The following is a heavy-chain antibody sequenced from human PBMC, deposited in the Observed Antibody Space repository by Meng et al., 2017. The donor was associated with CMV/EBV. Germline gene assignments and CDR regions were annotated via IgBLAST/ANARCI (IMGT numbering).Heavy chain of an antibody. CDR1: GWSFSGYY. J-gene: IGHJ4*02. Sequence: GSLRLSCAAYGWSFSGYYWSWIRQPPGKGLEWVGEINLSGSTNYNPALKSRVTISVDTSKNQFSLKQSSVTAADTTVYYCAGGEGAHFDWLFGYYFDYWGQGTLVTVSS. CDR2: INLSGST. V-gene: IGHV4-34*01. CDR3: AGGEGAHFDWLFGYYFDY. D-gene: IGHD3-9*01.